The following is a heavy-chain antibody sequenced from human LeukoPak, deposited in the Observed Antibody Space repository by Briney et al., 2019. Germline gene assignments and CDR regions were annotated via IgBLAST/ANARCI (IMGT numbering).Heavy chain of an antibody. V-gene: IGHV1-2*02. CDR1: GYTFTGYY. CDR2: INPNSGGT. D-gene: IGHD6-13*01. J-gene: IGHJ6*02. Sequence: VASVKVSCKASGYTFTGYYMHWVRQAPGQGLEWMGWINPNSGGTNYAQKFQGRVTMTRDTSISTAYMELSRLRSDDTAVYYCARGGVSSSWYETDYYYYYGMDVWGQGTTVTVSS. CDR3: ARGGVSSSWYETDYYYYYGMDV.